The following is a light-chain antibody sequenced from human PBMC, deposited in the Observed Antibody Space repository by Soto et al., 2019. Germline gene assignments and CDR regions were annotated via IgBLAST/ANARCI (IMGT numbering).Light chain of an antibody. V-gene: IGKV1-27*01. CDR3: QKYNSDPPRIT. CDR1: QGISNY. Sequence: DIQMTQSPSSLSASVGDRVTITCRASQGISNYLAWYQQKPGKVPKLLIYAASTLQSGVPSRFSGSGSGTDFTLTISSLQTEDVATYYCQKYNSDPPRITFGQGTRLEIK. J-gene: IGKJ5*01. CDR2: AAS.